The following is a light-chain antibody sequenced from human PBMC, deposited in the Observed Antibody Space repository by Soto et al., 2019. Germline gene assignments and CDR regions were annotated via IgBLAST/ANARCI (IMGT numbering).Light chain of an antibody. CDR3: AAWDDSLNAWV. Sequence: QSVLTQPPSASTTPGQRVTIFCSVGISNIGSKYVYWYQHLPGAAPKLLIYRDDQRPSGVPDRFSGSKSGTSASLAISGLRSEDDSDYYCAAWDDSLNAWVLGGGTQPTVL. CDR2: RDD. J-gene: IGLJ3*02. V-gene: IGLV1-47*01. CDR1: ISNIGSKY.